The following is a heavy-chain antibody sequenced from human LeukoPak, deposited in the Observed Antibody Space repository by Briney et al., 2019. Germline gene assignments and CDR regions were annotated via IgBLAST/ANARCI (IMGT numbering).Heavy chain of an antibody. V-gene: IGHV3-74*01. Sequence: GGSLRLSCAASGFTFSDFWMHWVRQAPGKGLVWVSRINSGGTVTNYADSVKGRLTISRDNAKNTLYLQMNSLRAEDTAVYYCARDITVVQGDAFDIWGQGTMVTVSS. CDR2: INSGGTVT. D-gene: IGHD3-10*01. J-gene: IGHJ3*02. CDR3: ARDITVVQGDAFDI. CDR1: GFTFSDFW.